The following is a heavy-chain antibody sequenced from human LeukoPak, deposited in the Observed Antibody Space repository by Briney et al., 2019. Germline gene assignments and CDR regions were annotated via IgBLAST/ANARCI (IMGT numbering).Heavy chain of an antibody. Sequence: GQSLTFSCKGSGYSFTSYSIGWVRQMRVQALEWRGCIYPGDSDTRYSPSFQGQVTISADKSISTAYLQWSSLKASDTAMYYCARPKRHSYGYYAFDIWGQGTMVTVSS. J-gene: IGHJ3*02. D-gene: IGHD5-18*01. CDR3: ARPKRHSYGYYAFDI. CDR2: IYPGDSDT. V-gene: IGHV5-51*01. CDR1: GYSFTSYS.